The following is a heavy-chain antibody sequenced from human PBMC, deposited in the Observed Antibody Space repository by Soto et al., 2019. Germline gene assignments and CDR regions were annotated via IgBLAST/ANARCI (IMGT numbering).Heavy chain of an antibody. Sequence: QLQLQESGSGLVKPSQTLSLTCAVSGGSISSGGYSWSWIRQPPVKGLEWIGYIYHIGRTYYNPSLKSRVTTPVDRSKNQFSLTLRSVTAADTAVYYCARGYSSSWLNDFQHSGQGTLVTVSS. J-gene: IGHJ1*01. CDR1: GGSISSGGYS. CDR3: ARGYSSSWLNDFQH. D-gene: IGHD6-13*01. V-gene: IGHV4-30-2*01. CDR2: IYHIGRT.